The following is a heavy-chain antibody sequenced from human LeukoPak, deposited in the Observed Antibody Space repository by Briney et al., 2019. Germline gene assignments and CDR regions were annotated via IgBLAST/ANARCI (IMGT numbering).Heavy chain of an antibody. J-gene: IGHJ3*02. CDR2: IYYSGST. D-gene: IGHD1-26*01. CDR3: ARQKGGTRNAFDI. Sequence: SETLSLTCTVSGGSISSYYWSWIRQPPGKGLEWIGSIYYSGSTYYNPSLKSRVTISVDTSKNQFSLKLSSVTAADTAVYYCARQKGGTRNAFDIWGQGTMVTVSS. V-gene: IGHV4-39*01. CDR1: GGSISSYY.